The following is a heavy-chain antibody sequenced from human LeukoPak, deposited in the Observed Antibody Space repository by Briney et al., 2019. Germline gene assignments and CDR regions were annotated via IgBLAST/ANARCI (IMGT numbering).Heavy chain of an antibody. Sequence: GGSLRLSCAASGFTFSSYAMHWVRQAPGKVLEYVSAISSNGGSTYANSVKGRFTISRDNSKNTLYLQMGSLRAENMAVYYCARTFACSGGSCRDYGDSGEFDYWGQGTLVTVSS. CDR2: ISSNGGST. CDR3: ARTFACSGGSCRDYGDSGEFDY. J-gene: IGHJ4*02. D-gene: IGHD2-15*01. V-gene: IGHV3-64*01. CDR1: GFTFSSYA.